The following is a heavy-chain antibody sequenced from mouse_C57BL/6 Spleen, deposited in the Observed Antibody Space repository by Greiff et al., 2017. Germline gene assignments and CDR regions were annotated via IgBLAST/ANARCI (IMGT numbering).Heavy chain of an antibody. J-gene: IGHJ2*01. D-gene: IGHD2-2*01. Sequence: QVQLQQPGAELVKPGASVKLSCKASGYTFTSYWMQWVKQRPGQGLEWIGEIDPSDSYTNYNQKFKGKATLTVDTSSSTAYMQLSSLTSEDSAVYYCARRGYGGELDYWGQGTTLTVSS. V-gene: IGHV1-50*01. CDR2: IDPSDSYT. CDR1: GYTFTSYW. CDR3: ARRGYGGELDY.